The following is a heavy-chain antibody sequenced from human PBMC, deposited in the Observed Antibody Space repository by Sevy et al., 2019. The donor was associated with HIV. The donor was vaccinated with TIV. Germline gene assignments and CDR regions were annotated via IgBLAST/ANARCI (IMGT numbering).Heavy chain of an antibody. CDR3: ARPRDDYGNARDFDY. J-gene: IGHJ4*02. D-gene: IGHD4-4*01. CDR2: INHSGST. Sequence: SETLSLTCAVYGGSFSGYYWSWIRQPPGKGLEWIGEINHSGSTNYNPSLKSRVTISVDTSKNQFSLKLSSVTAADTAVYYCARPRDDYGNARDFDYWGQGTLVTVSS. CDR1: GGSFSGYY. V-gene: IGHV4-34*01.